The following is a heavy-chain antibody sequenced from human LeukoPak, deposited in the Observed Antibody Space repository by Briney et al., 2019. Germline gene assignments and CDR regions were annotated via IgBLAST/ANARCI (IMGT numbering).Heavy chain of an antibody. Sequence: PSETLSLTCAVYGGSFSGYYWSWIRQPPGKGLEWIGSIYHSGSTYYNPSLKSRVTISVDTSKNQFSLKLSSVTAADTAVYYCARAEGGSGSYYLFDYWGQGTLVTVSS. CDR1: GGSFSGYY. CDR2: IYHSGST. J-gene: IGHJ4*02. D-gene: IGHD3-10*01. V-gene: IGHV4-34*01. CDR3: ARAEGGSGSYYLFDY.